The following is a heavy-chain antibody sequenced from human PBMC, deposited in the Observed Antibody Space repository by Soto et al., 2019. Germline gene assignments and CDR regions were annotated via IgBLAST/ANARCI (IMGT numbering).Heavy chain of an antibody. CDR3: TRQTDAVQWLVVPTDYNFDY. D-gene: IGHD6-19*01. CDR2: IRSKTNSYAT. Sequence: VGSLRLSCAASGFTFGGSAMHWVRQASGKGLEWVGHIRSKTNSYATAYAESVKGRFTISRDDSMNTAYLQMNSLKTEDTAVYFCTRQTDAVQWLVVPTDYNFDYWGQGTLVTVSS. J-gene: IGHJ4*02. V-gene: IGHV3-73*01. CDR1: GFTFGGSA.